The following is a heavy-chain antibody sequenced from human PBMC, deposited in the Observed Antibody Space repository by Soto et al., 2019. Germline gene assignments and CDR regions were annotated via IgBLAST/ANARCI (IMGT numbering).Heavy chain of an antibody. J-gene: IGHJ4*02. CDR3: ARLVYDSRLNYLYFDH. D-gene: IGHD3-22*01. V-gene: IGHV4-4*02. CDR1: GVSISSGNW. Sequence: NPSETLSLTCDVSGVSISSGNWWSWVRQPPGKGLEWIAEVYNDGSANYHPSLESRATISVDRSKNQSSLRLSSVTAADTGKYYCARLVYDSRLNYLYFDHWGQGTLVTVSS. CDR2: VYNDGSA.